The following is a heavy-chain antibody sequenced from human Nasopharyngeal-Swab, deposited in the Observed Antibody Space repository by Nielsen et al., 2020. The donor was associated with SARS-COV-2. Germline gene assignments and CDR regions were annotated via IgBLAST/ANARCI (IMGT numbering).Heavy chain of an antibody. CDR2: IYYSGST. D-gene: IGHD1-26*01. V-gene: IGHV4-30-4*01. Sequence: WIRQPPGKGLEWIGYIYYSGSTYYNPSLKSRVTISVDTSKNQFSLKLSSVTAADTAVYYCATPWELSAYWGQGTLVTVSS. CDR3: ATPWELSAY. J-gene: IGHJ4*02.